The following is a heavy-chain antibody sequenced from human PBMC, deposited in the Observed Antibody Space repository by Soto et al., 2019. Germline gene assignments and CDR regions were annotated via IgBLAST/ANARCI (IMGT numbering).Heavy chain of an antibody. V-gene: IGHV3-23*01. D-gene: IGHD2-2*02. Sequence: GGSLRLSCAASGFTFSSYAMSWVRQAPGKGLEWVSAISGSGGSTYYADSVKGRFTISRDNSKNTLYLQMNSLRAEDTAVYYCAKDGRYCSSTSCYTWVDYWGQGTLVTVSS. J-gene: IGHJ4*02. CDR1: GFTFSSYA. CDR2: ISGSGGST. CDR3: AKDGRYCSSTSCYTWVDY.